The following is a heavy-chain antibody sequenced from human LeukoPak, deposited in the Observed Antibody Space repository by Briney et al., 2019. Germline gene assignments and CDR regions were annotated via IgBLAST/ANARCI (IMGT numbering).Heavy chain of an antibody. Sequence: SETLSLTCAVYGGSFSGYYWSWTRQPPGKGLEWIGEINHSGSTNYNPSLKSRVTISVDTSKNQFSLKLSSVTAADTAVYYCASRPIAAAGTRQVDYWGQGTLVTVSS. J-gene: IGHJ4*02. V-gene: IGHV4-34*01. D-gene: IGHD6-13*01. CDR2: INHSGST. CDR1: GGSFSGYY. CDR3: ASRPIAAAGTRQVDY.